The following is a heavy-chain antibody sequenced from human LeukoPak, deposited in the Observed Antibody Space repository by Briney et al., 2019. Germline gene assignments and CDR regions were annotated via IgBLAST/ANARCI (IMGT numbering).Heavy chain of an antibody. CDR1: GFTFSSYR. Sequence: GSLRLSCAASGFTFSSYRMNWVRQAPGKGLEWVSYISRSSTTIYYADSVKGRSTISRDNAKNSLYLEMNSLRDEDTAVYYCARRSEWLVGSVYYYGMDVWGQGTTVTVSS. D-gene: IGHD6-19*01. V-gene: IGHV3-48*02. CDR3: ARRSEWLVGSVYYYGMDV. J-gene: IGHJ6*02. CDR2: ISRSSTTI.